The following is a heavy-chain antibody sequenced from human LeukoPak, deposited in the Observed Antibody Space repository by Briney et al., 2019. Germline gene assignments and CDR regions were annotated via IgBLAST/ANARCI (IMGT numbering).Heavy chain of an antibody. V-gene: IGHV3-48*02. D-gene: IGHD4-23*01. CDR1: GFTFSNYN. J-gene: IGHJ4*02. Sequence: PGGSLRLSCAASGFTFSNYNLSWVRQAPGKGLEWVSYISDGSSTIYYADSVRGRLTISRDNAKNSLYLQINSLRDEDTAVYYCARETVGLDYWGQGTLVTVSS. CDR3: ARETVGLDY. CDR2: ISDGSSTI.